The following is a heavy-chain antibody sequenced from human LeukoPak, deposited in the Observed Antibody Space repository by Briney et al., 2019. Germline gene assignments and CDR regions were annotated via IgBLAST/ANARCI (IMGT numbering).Heavy chain of an antibody. V-gene: IGHV4-34*01. J-gene: IGHJ4*02. D-gene: IGHD3-22*01. Sequence: KPSETLSLTCAVYGGSFSGYYWSWIRQPPGKGLEWIGEINHSGSTNYNPSLKSRVTISVDTSKNQFSLKLSSVTAADTAVYYCASQYYDSSGYYYKYYFDYWGQGTLVTVSS. CDR2: INHSGST. CDR3: ASQYYDSSGYYYKYYFDY. CDR1: GGSFSGYY.